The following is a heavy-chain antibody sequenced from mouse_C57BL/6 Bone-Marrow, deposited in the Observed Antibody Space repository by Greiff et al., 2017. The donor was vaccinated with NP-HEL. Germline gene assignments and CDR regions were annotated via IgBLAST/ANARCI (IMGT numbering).Heavy chain of an antibody. CDR1: GYTFTSYG. Sequence: QVQLQQSGAELARPGASVKLSCKASGYTFTSYGISWVKQRTGQGLEWIGEIYPRSGNTYYHEQFKGQATLTADTSSSTAYMEHRSLTSEDSAVDFCARGELYYSNAYYAMDYWGQGTAVTVSS. V-gene: IGHV1-81*01. CDR3: ARGELYYSNAYYAMDY. J-gene: IGHJ4*01. D-gene: IGHD2-5*01. CDR2: IYPRSGNT.